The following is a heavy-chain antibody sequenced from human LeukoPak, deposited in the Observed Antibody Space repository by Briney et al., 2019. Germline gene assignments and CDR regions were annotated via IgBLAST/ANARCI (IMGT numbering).Heavy chain of an antibody. D-gene: IGHD6-6*01. CDR3: ARAVYSSSSSFDY. J-gene: IGHJ4*02. CDR2: IYYSGST. V-gene: IGHV4-59*01. Sequence: SETLSLTCTVSGGSISSYYWSWIRQPPGKGLEWIGYIYYSGSTNYNPSLKSRVTISVDTSKNQFSLKLSSVTAADTAVYYCARAVYSSSSSFDYWGQGTLVTVSS. CDR1: GGSISSYY.